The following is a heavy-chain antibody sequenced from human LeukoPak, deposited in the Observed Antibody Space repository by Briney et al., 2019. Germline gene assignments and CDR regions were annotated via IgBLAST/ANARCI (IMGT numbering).Heavy chain of an antibody. CDR1: GFTFSSYS. CDR2: ISGSGGST. V-gene: IGHV3-23*01. D-gene: IGHD3-10*01. CDR3: AKARSGSYYRDTTLYY. Sequence: GGSLRLSCAASGFTFSSYSMSWVRQPPGKGLEWVSAISGSGGSTYYADALKGRFTISRDNSKNTLYLQMNSLRAEDTAVYYCAKARSGSYYRDTTLYYWGQGTLVTVSS. J-gene: IGHJ4*02.